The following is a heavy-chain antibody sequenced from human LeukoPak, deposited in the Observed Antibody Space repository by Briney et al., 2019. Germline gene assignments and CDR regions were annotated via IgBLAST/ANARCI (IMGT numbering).Heavy chain of an antibody. Sequence: SETLSLTCTVSGGFISSSPYYWGWIRQPPGKGLEWIGSISHTGSTFYDPSLRSRVTISVDTSKNQFSLKLRFVTAADTAVYYCASPPQDSSGNWGRYFDLWGRGTLVTVSS. CDR1: GGFISSSPYY. J-gene: IGHJ2*01. D-gene: IGHD3-22*01. V-gene: IGHV4-39*01. CDR3: ASPPQDSSGNWGRYFDL. CDR2: ISHTGST.